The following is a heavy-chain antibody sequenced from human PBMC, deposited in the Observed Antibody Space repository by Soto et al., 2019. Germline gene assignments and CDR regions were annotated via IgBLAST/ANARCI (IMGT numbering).Heavy chain of an antibody. Sequence: VQLVQSGADVKKPGTSVKVSCKAAGYSFTNYCMYWVRQAPGQGLEWMGMINPRTGSTRYAQKFQDRVTLTRDTSTTTVYMALSTLISDDTAVYYCARDGGLLTASWHYDLWGPGTLVTVSS. CDR3: ARDGGLLTASWHYDL. CDR1: GYSFTNYC. CDR2: INPRTGST. D-gene: IGHD2-15*01. J-gene: IGHJ2*01. V-gene: IGHV1-46*01.